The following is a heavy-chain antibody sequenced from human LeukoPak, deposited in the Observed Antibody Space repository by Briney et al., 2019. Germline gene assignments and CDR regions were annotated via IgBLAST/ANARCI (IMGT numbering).Heavy chain of an antibody. CDR3: ARSGSGYYPFDY. J-gene: IGHJ4*02. CDR2: IYSGGST. Sequence: GGSLRLSCAASGFTVSSNCMSGVRQAPGKGLEWVSVIYSGGSTYYADSVKGRFTISRDNSKNTLYLQMNSLRAEDTAVYYCARSGSGYYPFDYWGQGTLVTVSS. D-gene: IGHD3-22*01. CDR1: GFTVSSNC. V-gene: IGHV3-53*01.